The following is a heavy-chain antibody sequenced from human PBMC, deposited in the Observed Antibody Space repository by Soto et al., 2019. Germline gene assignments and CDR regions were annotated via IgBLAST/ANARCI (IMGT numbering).Heavy chain of an antibody. V-gene: IGHV3-7*01. Sequence: EVQLVESGGGLVQPGGSLRLSCAASGFTFSSYWMSWVRQAPGKGLEWVANIKQDGSEKYYVDSEKGRFTISRDNGKNSLNLQMNSLRAEDTAVYYCARDVITMVRGVISPLSYYYIGVWGTGTTVTVSS. D-gene: IGHD3-10*01. CDR3: ARDVITMVRGVISPLSYYYIGV. CDR1: GFTFSSYW. J-gene: IGHJ6*03. CDR2: IKQDGSEK.